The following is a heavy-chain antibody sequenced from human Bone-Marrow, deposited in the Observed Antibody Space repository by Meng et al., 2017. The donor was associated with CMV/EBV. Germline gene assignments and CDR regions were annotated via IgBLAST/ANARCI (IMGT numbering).Heavy chain of an antibody. V-gene: IGHV3-30*02. D-gene: IGHD3/OR15-3a*01. CDR2: IRYDGSNK. CDR3: VKDPSDSYYYGMDV. Sequence: GESLKISCAASGFTFSSYGMHWVRQAPGKGLEWVAFIRYDGSNKYYADSVKGRFTISRDNSKNTLYLQMNSLRPEDTAVYNCVKDPSDSYYYGMDVWGQGTTVTVYS. CDR1: GFTFSSYG. J-gene: IGHJ6*02.